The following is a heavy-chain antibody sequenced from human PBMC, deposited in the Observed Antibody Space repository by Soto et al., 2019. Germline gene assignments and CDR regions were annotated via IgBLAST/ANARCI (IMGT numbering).Heavy chain of an antibody. Sequence: QVQLVQSGAEVKKPGASVKVSCKASGFDFNAYYIHWVRQAPRQGFEWMGWINGNSAETQDAQKFLGRLTLTRDTPSNTANLKMKALTSAHTAVYFCARDYYLDFSGQGTLVAVSS. D-gene: IGHD3-10*01. V-gene: IGHV1-2*02. CDR1: GFDFNAYY. CDR2: INGNSAET. J-gene: IGHJ4*02. CDR3: ARDYYLDF.